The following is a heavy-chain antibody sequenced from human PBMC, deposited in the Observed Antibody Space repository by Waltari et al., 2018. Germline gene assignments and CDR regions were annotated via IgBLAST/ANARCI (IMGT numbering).Heavy chain of an antibody. CDR3: ARHKPVTQIFDY. D-gene: IGHD4-17*01. CDR2: IYHSGST. V-gene: IGHV4-38-2*01. Sequence: QVQLQESGPGLVKPSETLSLTCAVSGYSISSGSYCGWLRQPPGKGLEWIGSIYHSGSTYYNPSLKSRVTISVDTSKNQFSLKLSSVTAADTAVYYCARHKPVTQIFDYWGQGTLVTVSS. J-gene: IGHJ4*02. CDR1: GYSISSGSY.